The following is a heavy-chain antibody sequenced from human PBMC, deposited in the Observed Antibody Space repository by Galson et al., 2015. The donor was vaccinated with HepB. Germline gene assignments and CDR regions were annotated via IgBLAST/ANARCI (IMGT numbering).Heavy chain of an antibody. CDR3: AREEEGRRSPLHFDY. CDR2: TYYRSKWYN. D-gene: IGHD2-15*01. CDR1: GDSVSSNSAA. J-gene: IGHJ4*02. Sequence: CAISGDSVSSNSAAWNWIRQSPSRGLEWLGRTYYRSKWYNDYAVSVKSRIIINPDTSKNQFSLQLNSVTPEDTAVYYCAREEEGRRSPLHFDYWDQGTQVTVSS. V-gene: IGHV6-1*01.